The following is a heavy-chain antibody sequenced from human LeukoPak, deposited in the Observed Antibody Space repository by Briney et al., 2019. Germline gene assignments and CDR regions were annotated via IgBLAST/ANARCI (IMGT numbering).Heavy chain of an antibody. Sequence: SETLSLTCTVSGGSISSYYWSWIRQPPGKGLEWIGYIYYSGSTNYNPSLKSRVTISVDTSKNQFSLKLSSVTAADTAVYYCAKDRPYISSWYGCSTPWGQGTLVTVSS. D-gene: IGHD6-13*01. V-gene: IGHV4-59*01. CDR1: GGSISSYY. J-gene: IGHJ5*02. CDR2: IYYSGST. CDR3: AKDRPYISSWYGCSTP.